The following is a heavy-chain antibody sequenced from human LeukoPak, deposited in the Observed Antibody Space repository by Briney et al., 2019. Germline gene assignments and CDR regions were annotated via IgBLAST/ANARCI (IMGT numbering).Heavy chain of an antibody. CDR3: ARDGGSGSYSNWFDP. CDR1: GGSISSYY. D-gene: IGHD3-10*01. CDR2: IYYSGST. V-gene: IGHV4-59*01. J-gene: IGHJ5*02. Sequence: QASETLSLTCTVSGGSISSYYWSWIRQPPGKGLEWIGYIYYSGSTNYNPSLKSRITISVDTSTKQYSLKLSSVTAADPAVYYCARDGGSGSYSNWFDPWGQGTLVTVSS.